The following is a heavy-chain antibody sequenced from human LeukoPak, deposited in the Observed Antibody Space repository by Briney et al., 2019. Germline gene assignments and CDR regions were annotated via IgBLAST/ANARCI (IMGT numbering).Heavy chain of an antibody. D-gene: IGHD2-2*01. CDR2: INHSGST. J-gene: IGHJ4*02. CDR1: GGSFSGYY. V-gene: IGHV4-34*01. CDR3: ARGSKYCSSTSCYAKTRALGRYYFDY. Sequence: SETLSLTCAVYGGSFSGYYWSWIRQPPGKGLEWIGEINHSGSTNYNPSLKSRVTISVDTSKDQFSLKLSSVTAADTAVYYCARGSKYCSSTSCYAKTRALGRYYFDYWGQGTLVTVSS.